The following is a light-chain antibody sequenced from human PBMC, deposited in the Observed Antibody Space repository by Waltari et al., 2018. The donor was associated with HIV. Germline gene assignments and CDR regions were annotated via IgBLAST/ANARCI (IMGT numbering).Light chain of an antibody. J-gene: IGLJ2*01. CDR1: SNDIGRYEY. Sequence: QSALTQPASASGSPGQSITISCTGTSNDIGRYEYVSWYQQHPGKAPKLIIYNSNRRPQGVSDRFSGSKSGNTASLTISGLQPEDEADYYGGAYTGSGNLGLFGGGTKLTVL. CDR2: NSN. CDR3: GAYTGSGNLGL. V-gene: IGLV2-14*03.